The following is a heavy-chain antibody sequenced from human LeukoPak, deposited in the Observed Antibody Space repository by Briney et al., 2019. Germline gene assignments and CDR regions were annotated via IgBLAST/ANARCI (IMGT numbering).Heavy chain of an antibody. CDR3: ASHQDFNYYYMDV. Sequence: ASVKVSCKASGYTFTSYGISWVRQAPGQGLEWMGWVSAYNGNTNYAQKLQGRVTMTTDTSTSTAYMELRSLRSDDTAVYYCASHQDFNYYYMDVWGKGTTVTVSS. J-gene: IGHJ6*03. V-gene: IGHV1-18*01. CDR1: GYTFTSYG. CDR2: VSAYNGNT.